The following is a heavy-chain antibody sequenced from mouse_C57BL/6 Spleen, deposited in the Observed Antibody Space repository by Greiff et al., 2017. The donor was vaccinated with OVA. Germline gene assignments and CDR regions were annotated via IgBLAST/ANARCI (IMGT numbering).Heavy chain of an antibody. CDR1: GYTFTDYN. V-gene: IGHV1-22*01. CDR3: ASGLLRDAWFAY. J-gene: IGHJ3*01. Sequence: VQLQQSGPELVKPGASVKMSCKASGYTFTDYNMHWVKQSHGKSLEWIGYINPNNGGTSYNQKFKGKATLTVNKSSSTAYMELRSLTSEDSAVYYCASGLLRDAWFAYWGQGTLVTVSA. D-gene: IGHD1-1*01. CDR2: INPNNGGT.